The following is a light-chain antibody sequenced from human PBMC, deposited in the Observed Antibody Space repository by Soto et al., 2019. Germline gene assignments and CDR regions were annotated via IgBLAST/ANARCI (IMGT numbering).Light chain of an antibody. J-gene: IGKJ1*01. Sequence: EIVMTQSPATLSVSPGEGATLSCRATESVTSNLAWYQQKPGQAPRLLIYGASTRATGIPARFSGSGSGAEFTLTFSSLQSEDFAVYYCQQYNSWPPTTFGQGTKV. V-gene: IGKV3-15*01. CDR2: GAS. CDR3: QQYNSWPPTT. CDR1: ESVTSN.